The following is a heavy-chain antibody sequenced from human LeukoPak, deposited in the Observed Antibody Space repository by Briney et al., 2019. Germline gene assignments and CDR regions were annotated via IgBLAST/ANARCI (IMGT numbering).Heavy chain of an antibody. V-gene: IGHV4-61*02. CDR3: ARDLSEDSSGWYP. J-gene: IGHJ5*02. D-gene: IGHD6-19*01. CDR2: IYTSGST. CDR1: GGSISSENYY. Sequence: EPSETLSLTCTVSGGSISSENYYWSWIRQPAGKGLEWIGLIYTSGSTKYNPSLQSRVTISVDTSKNQFSLKLSSVTAADTAVYYCARDLSEDSSGWYPWGQGTLVTVSS.